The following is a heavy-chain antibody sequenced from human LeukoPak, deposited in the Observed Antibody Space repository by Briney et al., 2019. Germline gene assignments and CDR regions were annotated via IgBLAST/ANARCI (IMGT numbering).Heavy chain of an antibody. V-gene: IGHV3-23*01. D-gene: IGHD3-22*01. CDR1: GITLSNYG. J-gene: IGHJ4*02. Sequence: GGSLRLSCAVSGITLSNYGMSWVRQAPGKGLEWVAGISDSGGSTNYADSVKGGFPISRDNPKNTLSLQIHSLRAEDTAVYFCAKRGVVIRVILVGFHKEAYYFDSWGQGALVTVSS. CDR3: AKRGVVIRVILVGFHKEAYYFDS. CDR2: ISDSGGST.